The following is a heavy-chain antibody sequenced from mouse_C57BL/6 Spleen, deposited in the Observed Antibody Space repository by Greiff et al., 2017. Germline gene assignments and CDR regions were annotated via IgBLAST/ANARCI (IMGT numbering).Heavy chain of an antibody. Sequence: QVQLQQPGAELVRPGSSVKLSCKASGYTFTSYWMHWVKQRPIQGLEWIGNIDPSDSETHYNQKFKDKATLTVDKSSSTAYMQLSSLTSEDSAVYYCARRDYYGSSLGDWGQGTTLTVAS. J-gene: IGHJ2*01. CDR1: GYTFTSYW. CDR2: IDPSDSET. V-gene: IGHV1-52*01. D-gene: IGHD1-1*01. CDR3: ARRDYYGSSLGD.